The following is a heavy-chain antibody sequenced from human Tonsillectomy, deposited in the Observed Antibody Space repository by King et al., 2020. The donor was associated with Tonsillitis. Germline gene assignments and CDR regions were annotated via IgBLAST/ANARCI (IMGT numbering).Heavy chain of an antibody. CDR3: ARVDIVVVKQAYYYGMDV. V-gene: IGHV1-18*01. CDR2: ISAYNGNT. D-gene: IGHD2-15*01. J-gene: IGHJ6*02. CDR1: GYTFTSYG. Sequence: QLVQSGAEVKKPGASVKVSCKASGYTFTSYGISWVRQAPGQGLEWMGWISAYNGNTNYAQKLQGRVTMTTDTSTSTAYMELRSLRFDDTAVYYCARVDIVVVKQAYYYGMDVWGQGTTVTVSS.